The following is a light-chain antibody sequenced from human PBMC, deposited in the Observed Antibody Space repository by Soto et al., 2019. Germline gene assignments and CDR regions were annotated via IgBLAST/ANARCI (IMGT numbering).Light chain of an antibody. V-gene: IGKV3D-15*01. CDR1: ETISRD. J-gene: IGKJ4*01. CDR3: QQYNKWPLT. CDR2: GAF. Sequence: IVMTQSPATLSVSPGEGATLSCRASETISRDLAWYQQKPGQSPRLLIFGAFTSATGVPVRFSGSGSGTEFTLTVSSLQSEDVAVYFCQQYNKWPLTFGGGTRVEIK.